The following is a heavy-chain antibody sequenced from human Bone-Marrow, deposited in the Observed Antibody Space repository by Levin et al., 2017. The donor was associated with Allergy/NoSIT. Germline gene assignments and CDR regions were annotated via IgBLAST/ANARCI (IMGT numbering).Heavy chain of an antibody. J-gene: IGHJ6*03. CDR2: FYYSGSA. Sequence: SETLSLTCTVSGGSISNVYWSWIRQSPGKGLEWIGYFYYSGSAIYNPSLKSRVTISEDTSKNQFSLRVTAVTAADTAVYFCASVGGNSDFWTDYSYNYYMDVWGKGTTVTVSS. V-gene: IGHV4-59*01. D-gene: IGHD3-3*01. CDR3: ASVGGNSDFWTDYSYNYYMDV. CDR1: GGSISNVY.